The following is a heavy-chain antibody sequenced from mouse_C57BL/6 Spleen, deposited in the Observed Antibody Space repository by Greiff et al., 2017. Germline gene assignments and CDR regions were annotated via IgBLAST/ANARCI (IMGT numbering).Heavy chain of an antibody. CDR3: ATRVITTVAGFDY. Sequence: QVQLQQPGAELVKPGASVKLSCKASGYTFTSYWMQWVKQRPGQGLEWIGEIDPSDSYTNYNQKFKGKATLTVDTSSSTAYMQLSSLTSEDSAVYYCATRVITTVAGFDYWGQGTTLTVSS. CDR1: GYTFTSYW. D-gene: IGHD1-1*01. V-gene: IGHV1-50*01. J-gene: IGHJ2*01. CDR2: IDPSDSYT.